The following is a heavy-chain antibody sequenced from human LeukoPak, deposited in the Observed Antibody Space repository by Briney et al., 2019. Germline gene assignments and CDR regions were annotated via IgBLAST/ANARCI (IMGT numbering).Heavy chain of an antibody. Sequence: SETLSLTCTVSGGSLSSYYWSWIRQPPGKGLEWIGYIYYSGSTTYNPSLRSRVTISVDTSKNQLSLRLSSVTAADTAVYYCARAFYYGSGTFDLWGRGTLVTVSS. D-gene: IGHD3-10*01. V-gene: IGHV4-59*01. J-gene: IGHJ2*01. CDR2: IYYSGST. CDR1: GGSLSSYY. CDR3: ARAFYYGSGTFDL.